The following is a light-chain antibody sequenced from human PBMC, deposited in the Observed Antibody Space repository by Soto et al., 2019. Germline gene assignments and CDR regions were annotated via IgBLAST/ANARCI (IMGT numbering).Light chain of an antibody. Sequence: QSVLTQPPSVSGAPGQRVTISCTGSSSNIGAGYDVHWYQQLPGTAPKLLVYGNSNRPSGVPDRFSGSKSGTSASLAITGLQAEDEADYYCQPYDSSLSGPVFGGWTKLTVL. CDR3: QPYDSSLSGPV. V-gene: IGLV1-40*01. J-gene: IGLJ2*01. CDR1: SSNIGAGYD. CDR2: GNS.